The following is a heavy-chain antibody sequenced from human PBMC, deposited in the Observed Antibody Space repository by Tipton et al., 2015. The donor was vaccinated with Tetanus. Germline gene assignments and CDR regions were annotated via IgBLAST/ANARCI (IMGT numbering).Heavy chain of an antibody. CDR1: GGSISSSYYY. J-gene: IGHJ5*02. V-gene: IGHV4-39*01. CDR2: LDYSGNT. D-gene: IGHD2-2*02. CDR3: ARGTWLYTGTYHRHWLDP. Sequence: TLSLTCTVSGGSISSSYYYWGWIRQPPGKGLEWIGSLDYSGNTYYNSSLMSRVTISVDTSKNQFSLRLNSVTAVDTAVYYCARGTWLYTGTYHRHWLDPWGQGTLVTVSS.